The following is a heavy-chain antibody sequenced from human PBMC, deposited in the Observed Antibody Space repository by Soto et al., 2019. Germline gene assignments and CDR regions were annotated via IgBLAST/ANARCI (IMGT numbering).Heavy chain of an antibody. Sequence: EVQLVESGGGLVQPGGSLRLSCAASGFTFSSYWMHWVRQAPGKGLVWVSRINSDGSSTSYADFVKGRFTISRDSAKNTLYLQMNSRRAYDTALYYSAKDRVALCSGGSCYSRAFNSWGQETIVTVS. CDR1: GFTFSSYW. CDR3: AKDRVALCSGGSCYSRAFNS. V-gene: IGHV3-74*01. CDR2: INSDGSST. D-gene: IGHD2-15*01. J-gene: IGHJ3*02.